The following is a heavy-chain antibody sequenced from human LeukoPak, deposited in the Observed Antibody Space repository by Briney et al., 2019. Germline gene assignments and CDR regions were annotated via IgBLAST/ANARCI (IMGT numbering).Heavy chain of an antibody. V-gene: IGHV3-7*01. CDR3: ARDVKGGNFDY. D-gene: IGHD3-16*01. J-gene: IGHJ4*02. Sequence: GGSLRLSCAASGFTFSTYWMSWVRQAPGKGLEWVANIKKDGSEQYYVDSVKGRFTISRDNAKNSLYLEMNSLRVEDTAVYYCARDVKGGNFDYWGQGTLVTVSS. CDR1: GFTFSTYW. CDR2: IKKDGSEQ.